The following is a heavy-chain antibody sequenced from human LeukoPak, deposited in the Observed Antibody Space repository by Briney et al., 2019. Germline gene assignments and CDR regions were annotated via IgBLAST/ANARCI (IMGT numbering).Heavy chain of an antibody. CDR3: ARVGGSYSRDYYFDY. V-gene: IGHV4-30-2*01. CDR1: GGSISSGGYY. Sequence: SETLSLTCTVSGGSISSGGYYWSWIRQPPGKGLGWIGYIYHSGSTYYNPSLKSRVTISVDRSKNQFSLKLSSVTAADTAVYYCARVGGSYSRDYYFDYWGQGTLVTVSS. J-gene: IGHJ4*02. CDR2: IYHSGST. D-gene: IGHD1-26*01.